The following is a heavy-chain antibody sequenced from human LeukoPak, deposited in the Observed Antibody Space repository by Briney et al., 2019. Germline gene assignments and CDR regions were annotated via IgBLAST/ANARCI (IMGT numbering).Heavy chain of an antibody. CDR1: GGTFSTDT. CDR2: IIPIYGIA. CDR3: ARSGSGYDPYDY. D-gene: IGHD5-12*01. Sequence: ASVKVSCKASGGTFSTDTISWVRQAPGQGLEWMGGIIPIYGIANYAQKLQGRVTMTTDTSTSTAYMELRSLRSDDTAVYYCARSGSGYDPYDYWGQGTLVTVSS. J-gene: IGHJ4*02. V-gene: IGHV1-69*10.